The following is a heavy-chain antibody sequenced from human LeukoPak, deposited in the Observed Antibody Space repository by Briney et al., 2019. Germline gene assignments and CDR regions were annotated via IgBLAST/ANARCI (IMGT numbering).Heavy chain of an antibody. J-gene: IGHJ4*02. CDR2: FSYSGST. V-gene: IGHV4-59*01. D-gene: IGHD1-26*01. Sequence: PSETLSVTCTVSGGSISSDRWSWIRQPPGKGLEWMGFFSYSGSTKYNPSLKSRVTMSVDTSKNQFSLKLNSVTAADTAVYYCARMYSGTSYYFDYWGQGTLVTVSS. CDR3: ARMYSGTSYYFDY. CDR1: GGSISSDR.